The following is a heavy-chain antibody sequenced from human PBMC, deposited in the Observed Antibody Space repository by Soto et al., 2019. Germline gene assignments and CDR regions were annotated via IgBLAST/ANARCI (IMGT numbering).Heavy chain of an antibody. V-gene: IGHV3-7*03. D-gene: IGHD4-17*01. Sequence: EVQLVASGGGLVQPGGSLRLSCAASGITFSSDWMRWVRQAPGKGLEWVANVKQDGSEKLYVDSVRGRCTISRDNAKNSVYLQMNSLRVDDTAIYFCAKDEWRRGDYGWFETWGQGTLVTVSS. CDR1: GITFSSDW. CDR2: VKQDGSEK. CDR3: AKDEWRRGDYGWFET. J-gene: IGHJ5*02.